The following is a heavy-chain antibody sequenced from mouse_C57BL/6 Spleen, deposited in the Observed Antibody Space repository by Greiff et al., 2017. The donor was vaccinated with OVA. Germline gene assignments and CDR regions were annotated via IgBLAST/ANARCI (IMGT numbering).Heavy chain of an antibody. CDR3: TRSYSNYFYYAMDY. CDR1: GYTFTDYE. D-gene: IGHD2-5*01. V-gene: IGHV1-15*01. J-gene: IGHJ4*01. CDR2: IDPETGGT. Sequence: QVQLQQSGAELVRPGASVTLSCKASGYTFTDYEMHWVKQTPVHGLEWIGAIDPETGGTAYNQKFKGKAILTADKSSSTAYMELRSLTSEDSAVYYCTRSYSNYFYYAMDYWGQGTSVTVSS.